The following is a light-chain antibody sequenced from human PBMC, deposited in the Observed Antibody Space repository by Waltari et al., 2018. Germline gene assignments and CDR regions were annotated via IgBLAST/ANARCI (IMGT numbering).Light chain of an antibody. CDR1: VLATKY. J-gene: IGLJ2*01. Sequence: SYELTQPSSVSLSPGQTARLTCAGAVLATKYARWFQQKPGQAPVLVIYKDSERPSGIPDRISGSTSGTTVTLTISGAQVEDEADYYCYCAADSNVRVFGGGTRLTVL. CDR3: YCAADSNVRV. V-gene: IGLV3-27*01. CDR2: KDS.